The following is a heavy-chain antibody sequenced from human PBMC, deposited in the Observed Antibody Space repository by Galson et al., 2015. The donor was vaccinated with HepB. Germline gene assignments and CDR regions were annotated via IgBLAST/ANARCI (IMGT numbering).Heavy chain of an antibody. D-gene: IGHD3-22*01. CDR3: ARQFLPIVVVITSLDYYGMDV. Sequence: SVKVSCKASGGTFSSYPISWVRQAPGQGLEWMGGIIPIFGTANYAQKFQGRVTITADESTSTAYMELSSLRSEDTAVYYCARQFLPIVVVITSLDYYGMDVWGQGTTVTVSS. CDR2: IIPIFGTA. CDR1: GGTFSSYP. J-gene: IGHJ6*02. V-gene: IGHV1-69*13.